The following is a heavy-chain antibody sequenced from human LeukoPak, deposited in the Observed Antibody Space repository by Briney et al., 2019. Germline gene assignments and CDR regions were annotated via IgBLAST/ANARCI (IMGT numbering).Heavy chain of an antibody. J-gene: IGHJ5*02. Sequence: SETLSLTSTVSGDSISNHYWTWIRQPPGKGLEWIGYIYYSGITDYNPSLRGRVTMSLDTSKNQFSLKLNSLTAADTAVYYCARDMLGYYYGSGNYGSFDTWGQGTLVTVSS. CDR3: ARDMLGYYYGSGNYGSFDT. CDR2: IYYSGIT. V-gene: IGHV4-59*11. CDR1: GDSISNHY. D-gene: IGHD3-10*01.